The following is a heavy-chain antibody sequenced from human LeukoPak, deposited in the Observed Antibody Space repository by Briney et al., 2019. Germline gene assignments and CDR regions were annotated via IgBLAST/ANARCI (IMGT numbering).Heavy chain of an antibody. CDR2: ISDSGGST. CDR1: GITFSNHA. Sequence: GGSLRLSYAASGITFSNHAIIWVRQAPGKGLEWVSAISDSGGSTYNADSVKGRFTISRDNSKNTLYLQMNSLRAEDTAVYYCAKGFVFFDYWGQGTLVTVSS. CDR3: AKGFVFFDY. J-gene: IGHJ4*02. V-gene: IGHV3-23*01. D-gene: IGHD2-15*01.